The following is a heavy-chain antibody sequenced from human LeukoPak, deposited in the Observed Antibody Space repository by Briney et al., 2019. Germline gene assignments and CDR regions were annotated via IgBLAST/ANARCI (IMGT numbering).Heavy chain of an antibody. D-gene: IGHD3-16*02. CDR1: GFTFSSYE. Sequence: GGSLRLSCAASGFTFSSYEMNWVRQAPGKGLEWVSYISSSGSTIYYADSVKGRFTISGDNAKNSLYLQMNSLRAEDTAVYYCARESFTFGGVIAPDFDYWGQGTLVTVSS. J-gene: IGHJ4*02. CDR3: ARESFTFGGVIAPDFDY. CDR2: ISSSGSTI. V-gene: IGHV3-48*03.